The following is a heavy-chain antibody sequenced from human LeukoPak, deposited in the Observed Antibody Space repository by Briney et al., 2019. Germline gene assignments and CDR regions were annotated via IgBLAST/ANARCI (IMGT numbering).Heavy chain of an antibody. CDR3: ARVRYCSTNRCYDREFDN. CDR1: GGSFSNYY. V-gene: IGHV4-34*01. J-gene: IGHJ4*02. CDR2: INHSGST. Sequence: SETLSLTCAVYGGSFSNYYWSWIRQPPGKGLEWIGDINHSGSTNYNPSLKSRVTISVDTSKNQFSLNLRSVTAADTAVYYCARVRYCSTNRCYDREFDNWGQGTLVTVSS. D-gene: IGHD2-2*01.